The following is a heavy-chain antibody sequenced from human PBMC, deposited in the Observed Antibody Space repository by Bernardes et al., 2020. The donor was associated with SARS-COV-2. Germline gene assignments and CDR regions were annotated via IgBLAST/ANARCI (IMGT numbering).Heavy chain of an antibody. CDR2: IKQDGSEK. CDR3: ARDFFEVNLRFYYYYGMDV. V-gene: IGHV3-7*01. D-gene: IGHD3-3*01. Sequence: GSLSLSCAASGFTFSSYWMRWVRQAPGKGLEWVANIKQDGSEKYYVDSVKGRFTISRDNAKNSLYLQMNSLRAEDTAVYYCARDFFEVNLRFYYYYGMDVWGQGTTVTVSS. CDR1: GFTFSSYW. J-gene: IGHJ6*02.